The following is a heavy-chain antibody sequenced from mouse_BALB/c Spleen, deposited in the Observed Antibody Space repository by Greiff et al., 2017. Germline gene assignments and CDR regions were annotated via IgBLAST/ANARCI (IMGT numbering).Heavy chain of an antibody. CDR1: GFSLSRYS. CDR3: ARGDGNYMKWFAY. D-gene: IGHD2-1*01. V-gene: IGHV2-6-4*01. J-gene: IGHJ3*01. CDR2: IWGGGST. Sequence: VKLMESGPGLVAPSQSLSITCTVSGFSLSRYSVHWVRQPPGKGLEWLGMIWGGGSTDYNSALKSRLSISKDNSKSQVFLKMNSLQTDDTAMYYCARGDGNYMKWFAYWGQGTLVTVSA.